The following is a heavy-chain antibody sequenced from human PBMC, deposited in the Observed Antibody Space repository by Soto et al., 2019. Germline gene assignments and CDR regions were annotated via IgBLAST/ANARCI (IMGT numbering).Heavy chain of an antibody. CDR3: ARLGRYQMGIFDY. V-gene: IGHV4-59*08. D-gene: IGHD2-2*01. Sequence: QVQLQESGPGLVKPSETLSLTCTVSGGSISSYYWSWIRQPPGKGLEYIGYIYDSGSTNYNPSLISRVTISVDTSKTQSSLKLSSGTAADTALYYCARLGRYQMGIFDYWGQGTLVTVSS. CDR1: GGSISSYY. CDR2: IYDSGST. J-gene: IGHJ4*02.